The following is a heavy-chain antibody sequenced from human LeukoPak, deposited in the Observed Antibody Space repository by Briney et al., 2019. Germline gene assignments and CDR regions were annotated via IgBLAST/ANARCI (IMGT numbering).Heavy chain of an antibody. CDR3: TRDRTTITLFEL. D-gene: IGHD4-11*01. CDR1: GFTFDYYW. CDR2: INTDGSNT. Sequence: GGSLRLSCAASGFTFDYYWMHWVRQAPGKGLMWVSRINTDGSNTHYADSVKGRFTASRDNARNTLYLQINSLRAEDSAVYYCTRDRTTITLFELWGQGTLVTVSS. V-gene: IGHV3-74*01. J-gene: IGHJ4*02.